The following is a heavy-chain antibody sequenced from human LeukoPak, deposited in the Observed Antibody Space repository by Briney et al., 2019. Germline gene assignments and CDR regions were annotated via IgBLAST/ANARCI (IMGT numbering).Heavy chain of an antibody. CDR2: IKGDGRRT. D-gene: IGHD6-19*01. CDR3: ARSDYFHN. J-gene: IGHJ4*02. V-gene: IGHV3-74*01. CDR1: GFTFSTYW. Sequence: GGSLRLSCAASGFTFSTYWMHWVRQVPGKGLVWVSSIKGDGRRTVYADSVKGRFTISRDNAKNTLSLQMNSLRAEDTAVYYCARSDYFHNWGQGTLVTVSS.